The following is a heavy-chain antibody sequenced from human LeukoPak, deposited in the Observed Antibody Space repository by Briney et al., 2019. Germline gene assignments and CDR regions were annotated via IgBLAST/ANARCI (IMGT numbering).Heavy chain of an antibody. V-gene: IGHV1-2*02. CDR2: INPNSGGT. CDR3: ARDDSSGYYTNPDY. D-gene: IGHD3-22*01. Sequence: GASVKVSCKASGYTFTGYYMHWVRQAPGQGLEWMGWINPNSGGTNYAQKFQGRVTMTRDTSIGTAYMELSRLRSDDTAVYYCARDDSSGYYTNPDYWGQGTLVTVSS. J-gene: IGHJ4*02. CDR1: GYTFTGYY.